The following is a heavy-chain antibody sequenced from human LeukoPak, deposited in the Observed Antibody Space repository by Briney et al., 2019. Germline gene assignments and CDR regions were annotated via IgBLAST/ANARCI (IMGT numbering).Heavy chain of an antibody. J-gene: IGHJ4*02. D-gene: IGHD5-18*01. V-gene: IGHV1-3*01. Sequence: GASAKVSCKASGYTFTSYAMHWVRQAPGQRLEWMGWINAGNGNTKYSQKFQGRVTITRDTSASTAYMELSSLRSEDTAVYYCARATATAMVTVWGQGTLVTVSS. CDR3: ARATATAMVTV. CDR2: INAGNGNT. CDR1: GYTFTSYA.